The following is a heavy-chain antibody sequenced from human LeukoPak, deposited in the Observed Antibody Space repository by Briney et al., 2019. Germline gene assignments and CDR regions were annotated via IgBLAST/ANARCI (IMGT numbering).Heavy chain of an antibody. D-gene: IGHD3-16*01. CDR3: SRSLGETTFDW. CDR2: IYYDGSKK. Sequence: GGSLRLSCAASGFTFSSYAMFWVRQAPGKGLEWVSVIYYDGSKKYYTDFVKGRFAISRDNSKNVVWLQMDRLRVEDTAFYYCSRSLGETTFDWWGQGTLVTVPS. V-gene: IGHV3-30*09. CDR1: GFTFSSYA. J-gene: IGHJ4*02.